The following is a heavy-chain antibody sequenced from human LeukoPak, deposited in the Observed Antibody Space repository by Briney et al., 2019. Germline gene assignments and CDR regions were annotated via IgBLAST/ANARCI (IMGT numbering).Heavy chain of an antibody. Sequence: GGSLRLSCAASGFTFSNYAMAWVRQAPGKGLEWVSAISGNGGRTYSADSVQGRFTISRDNSKNTVYLQMDNLRAEDSAMYYCAKDSNGWYQRGSNYFDYWGQGTLVTVSS. CDR3: AKDSNGWYQRGSNYFDY. V-gene: IGHV3-23*01. CDR2: ISGNGGRT. CDR1: GFTFSNYA. J-gene: IGHJ4*02. D-gene: IGHD6-19*01.